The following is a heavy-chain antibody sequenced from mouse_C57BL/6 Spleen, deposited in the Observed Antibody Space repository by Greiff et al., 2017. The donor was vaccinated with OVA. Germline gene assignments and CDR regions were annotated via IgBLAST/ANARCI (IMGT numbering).Heavy chain of an antibody. Sequence: QVQLKQSGAELARPGASVKMSCKASGYTFTSYTMHWVKQRPGQGLEWIGYINPSRGYTKYNQKFKDKATLTADKSSSPAYMQLSSLTSEDSAVYYCARSPYYRNYWYFDVWGTGTTVTVSS. D-gene: IGHD2-14*01. V-gene: IGHV1-4*01. CDR3: ARSPYYRNYWYFDV. CDR1: GYTFTSYT. CDR2: INPSRGYT. J-gene: IGHJ1*03.